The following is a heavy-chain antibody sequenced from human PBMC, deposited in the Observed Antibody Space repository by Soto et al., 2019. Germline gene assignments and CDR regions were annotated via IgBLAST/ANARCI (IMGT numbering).Heavy chain of an antibody. CDR1: GGSISSSSYF. V-gene: IGHV4-39*01. CDR2: IYYSGST. Sequence: PSETLSLTCTVSGGSISSSSYFWGWIRQPPGKGLEWIGSIYYSGSTYYNPSLKSRVTVSVDTSKNQFSLKLSSVTAADTAVYYCARHPSNFWFDRWGQGTLVTV. J-gene: IGHJ5*02. D-gene: IGHD4-4*01. CDR3: ARHPSNFWFDR.